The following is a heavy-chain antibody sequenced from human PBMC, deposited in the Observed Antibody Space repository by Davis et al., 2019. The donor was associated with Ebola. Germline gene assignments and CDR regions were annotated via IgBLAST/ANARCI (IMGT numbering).Heavy chain of an antibody. V-gene: IGHV3-73*01. CDR2: IRSKANSYAT. CDR1: GFTFSSYG. CDR3: TRGSSSVDY. Sequence: GGSLRLSCAASGFTFSSYGMHWVRQASGKGLEWVGRIRSKANSYATAYAASVKGRFTISRDDSKNTAYLQMNSLKTEDTAVYYCTRGSSSVDYWGQGTLVTVSS. J-gene: IGHJ4*02. D-gene: IGHD6-6*01.